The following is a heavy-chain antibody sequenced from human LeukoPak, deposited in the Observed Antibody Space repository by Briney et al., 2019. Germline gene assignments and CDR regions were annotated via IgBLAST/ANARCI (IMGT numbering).Heavy chain of an antibody. CDR2: IYYSGST. D-gene: IGHD6-19*01. J-gene: IGHJ3*02. CDR3: AKYSSGWYGFGSDAFDI. Sequence: PSVTLSLTCTVSGGSISSSSYYWGWIRQPPGKGLEWIGSIYYSGSTYYNPSLKSRVTISVDTSKNQFSLKLNSVTAADTAVYYCAKYSSGWYGFGSDAFDIWGQGTMVTVSS. V-gene: IGHV4-39*01. CDR1: GGSISSSSYY.